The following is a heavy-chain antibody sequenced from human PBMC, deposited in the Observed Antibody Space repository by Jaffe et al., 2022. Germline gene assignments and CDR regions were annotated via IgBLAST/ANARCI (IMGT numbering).Heavy chain of an antibody. CDR1: GGTFSSYA. CDR2: IIPIFGTA. D-gene: IGHD2-2*01. V-gene: IGHV1-69*05. Sequence: QVQLVQSGAEVKKPGSSVKVSCKASGGTFSSYAISWVRQAPGQGLEWMGGIIPIFGTANYAQKFQGRVTITTDESTSTAYMELSSLRSEDTAVYYCARHKEGYCSSTSCYALEYYYYYYMDVWGKGTTVTVSS. CDR3: ARHKEGYCSSTSCYALEYYYYYYMDV. J-gene: IGHJ6*03.